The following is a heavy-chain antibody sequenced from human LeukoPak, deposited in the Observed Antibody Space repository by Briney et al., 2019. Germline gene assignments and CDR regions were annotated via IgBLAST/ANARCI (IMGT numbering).Heavy chain of an antibody. V-gene: IGHV3-23*01. J-gene: IGHJ5*02. D-gene: IGHD3-16*01. Sequence: GGSLRLSCAAYGFTFSSSAMSWVRQAPGKGLEWVSGIGGTGDNTYYADSVKGRFTIARDNSKNTLYLKMNSLRGEDTALYYCAKDFRKGASWGQGTLVTVSS. CDR3: AKDFRKGAS. CDR1: GFTFSSSA. CDR2: IGGTGDNT.